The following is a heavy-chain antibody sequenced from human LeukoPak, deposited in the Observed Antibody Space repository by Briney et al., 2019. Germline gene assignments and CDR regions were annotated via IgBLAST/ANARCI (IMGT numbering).Heavy chain of an antibody. CDR1: GYSIRSGYY. V-gene: IGHV4-38-2*01. Sequence: NPSETLSLTCAVSGYSIRSGYYWDWIRQPPGKGLEWIGSIYHTGSTYYNPSLKSRVTISVDTSKNQFSLKLSSVTAADTAVYYCARAVSDYASIDPWGQGTLVTVSS. J-gene: IGHJ5*02. D-gene: IGHD3-16*01. CDR3: ARAVSDYASIDP. CDR2: IYHTGST.